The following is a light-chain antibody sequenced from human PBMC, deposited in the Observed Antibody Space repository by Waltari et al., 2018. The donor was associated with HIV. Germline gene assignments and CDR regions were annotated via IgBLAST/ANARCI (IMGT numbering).Light chain of an antibody. V-gene: IGLV2-14*01. J-gene: IGLJ2*01. CDR3: SSYTSSNTLV. Sequence: QSALTQPASVSGSPGQSITISCTGPSSAVGVYNYVSWYQQHPGKASKLIIYEVSYRPSGVSDRFSGSKSGNTASLTISGLQAEDEADYYCSSYTSSNTLVFGGGTKLTVL. CDR1: SSAVGVYNY. CDR2: EVS.